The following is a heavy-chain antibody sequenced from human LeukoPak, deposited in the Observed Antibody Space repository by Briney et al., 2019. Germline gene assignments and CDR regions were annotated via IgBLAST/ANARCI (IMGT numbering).Heavy chain of an antibody. CDR2: IYYSGST. CDR3: ARHDSSGWSYYFDY. V-gene: IGHV4-59*08. J-gene: IGHJ4*02. CDR1: GGSISIYY. D-gene: IGHD6-19*01. Sequence: SETLSLTCTVSGGSISIYYWSWIRQPPGKGLEWIGYIYYSGSTNYNPSLKSRVTISVDASKNQFSLKLSSVTAADTAVYYCARHDSSGWSYYFDYWGQGTLVTVSS.